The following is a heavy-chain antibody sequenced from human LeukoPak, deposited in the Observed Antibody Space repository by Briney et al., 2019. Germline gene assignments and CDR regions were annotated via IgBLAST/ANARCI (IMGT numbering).Heavy chain of an antibody. J-gene: IGHJ4*02. Sequence: GGSLRLSCAASGFTFSSYAMHWVRQAPGKGLEWVSVIYSGGSTYYADSVKGRFTISRDNSKNTLYLQMNSLRAEDTAVYYCAKEQGSGGWYKEVDYWGQGTLVTVSS. D-gene: IGHD6-19*01. V-gene: IGHV3-53*01. CDR1: GFTFSSYA. CDR3: AKEQGSGGWYKEVDY. CDR2: IYSGGST.